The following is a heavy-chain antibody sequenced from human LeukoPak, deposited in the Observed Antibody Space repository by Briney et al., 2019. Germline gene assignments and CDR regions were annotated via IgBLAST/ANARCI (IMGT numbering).Heavy chain of an antibody. CDR2: INPNSGGT. Sequence: SVKVSCKASGYTFTGYYMHWVRQAPGQGLEWMGWINPNSGGTNYAQKFQGRVTMTRDTSISTAYMELSRLRSDDTAVYYCARDIVVVPAADDYWGQGTLVTVSS. CDR3: ARDIVVVPAADDY. J-gene: IGHJ4*02. V-gene: IGHV1-2*02. CDR1: GYTFTGYY. D-gene: IGHD2-2*01.